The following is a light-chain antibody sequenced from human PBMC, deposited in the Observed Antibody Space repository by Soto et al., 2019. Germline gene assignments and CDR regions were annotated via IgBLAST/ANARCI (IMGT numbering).Light chain of an antibody. Sequence: DIVMTQSPDSLAVFLGERATINCKSSQRVLYSSNNKNYLACYQQNPGQTPNLLINGASTRESGVPDRFSGSGSGTDFTLTISSLQAEDVAVYYCQQYYSTPHTFGQGTRLEIK. J-gene: IGKJ2*01. CDR1: QRVLYSSNNKNY. V-gene: IGKV4-1*01. CDR3: QQYYSTPHT. CDR2: GAS.